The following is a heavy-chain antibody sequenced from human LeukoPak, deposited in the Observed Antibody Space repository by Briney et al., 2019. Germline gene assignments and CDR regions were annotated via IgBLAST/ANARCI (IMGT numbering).Heavy chain of an antibody. CDR2: ISAGGSLK. CDR1: GFTFSDHS. Sequence: GGSLRLSCAASGFTFSDHSMTWIRQAPGQGLEFISYISAGGSLKYSADSVRGRFTISRDNADNSLYLQMNTVRAEDTGVHYCARDSVGCGGDCYTFDYWGQGTLVTVSS. V-gene: IGHV3-11*01. CDR3: ARDSVGCGGDCYTFDY. D-gene: IGHD2-21*02. J-gene: IGHJ4*02.